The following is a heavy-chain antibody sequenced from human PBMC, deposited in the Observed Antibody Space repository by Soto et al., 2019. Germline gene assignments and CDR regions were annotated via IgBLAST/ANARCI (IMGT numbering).Heavy chain of an antibody. J-gene: IGHJ4*02. V-gene: IGHV1-18*01. Sequence: ASVKVSCKASGYTFTSYGISWVRQAPGQGLEWMGWISAYNGNTNYAQKLQGRVTMTTDTSTSTAYMELRSLRSDDTAVYYCARNDAGGIAAAGTFDYWGQGTLVTVSS. CDR3: ARNDAGGIAAAGTFDY. D-gene: IGHD6-13*01. CDR1: GYTFTSYG. CDR2: ISAYNGNT.